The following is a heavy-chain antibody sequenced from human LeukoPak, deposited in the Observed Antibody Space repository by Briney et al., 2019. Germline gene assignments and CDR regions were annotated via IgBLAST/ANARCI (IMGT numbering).Heavy chain of an antibody. J-gene: IGHJ4*02. CDR3: TTDSRGSGIDY. D-gene: IGHD5-12*01. CDR1: GFTFSNAW. CDR2: IKSKTDGGTT. Sequence: GGSLRLSCAASGFTFSNAWMSWVRQAPGKGLEWVGRIKSKTDGGTTDYAAPVKGRFTISRDDPKNTLYLQMNSLKTEDTAVYYCTTDSRGSGIDYWDQGTLVTVSS. V-gene: IGHV3-15*01.